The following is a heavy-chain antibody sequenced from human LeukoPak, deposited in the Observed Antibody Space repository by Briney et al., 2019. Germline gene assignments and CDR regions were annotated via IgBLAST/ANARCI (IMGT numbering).Heavy chain of an antibody. CDR1: GFTFSSYA. Sequence: GGSLRLSCSASGFTFSSYAMHWVRQAPGKGLEYVSAISSNGGSTYYADSVKGRFTISRDNSKNTLYLQMSSLRAEDTAVYYRVKISGPPQYYYYYYVMDVWGKGTTVTVSS. V-gene: IGHV3-64D*06. CDR2: ISSNGGST. CDR3: VKISGPPQYYYYYYVMDV. J-gene: IGHJ6*04. D-gene: IGHD3-10*01.